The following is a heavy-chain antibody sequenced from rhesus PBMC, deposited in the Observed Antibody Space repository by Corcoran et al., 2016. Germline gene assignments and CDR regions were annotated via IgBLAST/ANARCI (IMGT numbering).Heavy chain of an antibody. J-gene: IGHJ4*01. V-gene: IGHV3-54*02. CDR1: GLTSSSYG. CDR3: VSSEYCTGSGCYSLDY. CDR2: IWYCGNKK. Sequence: EVQLVESGGGLVQPGGSLRLSCAASGLTSSSYGMHWVRQAPGKGLEWVAVIWYCGNKKYTADSVKDRFTISRDNSKNMLYLQMNNLRVEDMAVYYCVSSEYCTGSGCYSLDYWGQGVLVAVSS. D-gene: IGHD2-21*01.